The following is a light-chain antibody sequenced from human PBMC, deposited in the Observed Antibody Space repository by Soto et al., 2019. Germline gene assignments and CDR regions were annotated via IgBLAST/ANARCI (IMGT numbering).Light chain of an antibody. J-gene: IGLJ1*01. V-gene: IGLV2-14*01. Sequence: QSALTQPASVSGSPGQSITISCTGTISDFVVFNYVSWYQQHPGKAPKLMIYGVSNRPSGVSNRFSGSKSGNTASLTISGLQADDEADYYCSSHTIGSALRVFGTGTKVTVL. CDR2: GVS. CDR1: ISDFVVFNY. CDR3: SSHTIGSALRV.